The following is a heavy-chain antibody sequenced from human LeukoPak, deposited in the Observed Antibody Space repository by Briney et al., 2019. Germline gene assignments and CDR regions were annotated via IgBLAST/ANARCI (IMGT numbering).Heavy chain of an antibody. Sequence: PGGSLRLSCAASGFTFDDYGMSWVRQAPGKGLEWVSGINWNGGSTGYADSVKGRFTISRDNAKNSLYLQMNSLRAEDTALYYCARDSDYGDSPRRFVYWGQGTLVTVSS. CDR3: ARDSDYGDSPRRFVY. D-gene: IGHD4-17*01. CDR1: GFTFDDYG. J-gene: IGHJ4*02. CDR2: INWNGGST. V-gene: IGHV3-20*04.